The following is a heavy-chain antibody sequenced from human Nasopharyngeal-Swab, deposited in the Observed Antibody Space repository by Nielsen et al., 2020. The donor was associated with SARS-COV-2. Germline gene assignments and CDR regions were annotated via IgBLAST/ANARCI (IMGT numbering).Heavy chain of an antibody. CDR2: ISEDGSIT. Sequence: GESLKISCAASGFTFSSHWMHWVRQAPGKGLVWVSRISEDGSITTYADSVKGRFTISRDNAKNTLFLQMHSLRADDTAIYYCASQPGHHDSWGQGTLVTVSS. D-gene: IGHD2-2*01. J-gene: IGHJ4*02. CDR1: GFTFSSHW. CDR3: ASQPGHHDS. V-gene: IGHV3-74*01.